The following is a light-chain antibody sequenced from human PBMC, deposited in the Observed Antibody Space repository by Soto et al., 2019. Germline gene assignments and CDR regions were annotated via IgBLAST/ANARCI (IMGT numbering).Light chain of an antibody. CDR1: QVISGW. V-gene: IGKV1-12*01. CDR3: QQSNSFPRT. Sequence: DIQMTHSPSSVSASVGDRVTITCRASQVISGWLAWYQHKPGKVPKLLIYATSGLQGGVPSRFSGSGSGTDYTLTISNLQPEDFATYYCQQSNSFPRTFGPGTKVDIK. J-gene: IGKJ3*01. CDR2: ATS.